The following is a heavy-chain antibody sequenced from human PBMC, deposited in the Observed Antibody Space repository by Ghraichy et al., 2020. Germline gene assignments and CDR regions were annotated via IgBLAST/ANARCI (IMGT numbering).Heavy chain of an antibody. CDR2: INHSGST. CDR3: ARAALRPRWAIDY. Sequence: SETLSLTCAVYGGSFSGYYWSWTRQPPGKGLEWIGEINHSGSTNYNPSLKSRVTISVDTSKNQFSLKLSSVTAADTAVYYCARAALRPRWAIDYWGQGTLVTVSP. J-gene: IGHJ4*02. V-gene: IGHV4-34*01. D-gene: IGHD1-26*01. CDR1: GGSFSGYY.